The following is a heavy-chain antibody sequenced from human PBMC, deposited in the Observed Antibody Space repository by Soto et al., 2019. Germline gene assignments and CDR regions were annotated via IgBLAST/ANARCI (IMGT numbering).Heavy chain of an antibody. V-gene: IGHV3-74*01. CDR1: GFTFSNYW. CDR3: ARDGGTYFNWFDP. J-gene: IGHJ5*02. CDR2: INTDGSST. D-gene: IGHD1-26*01. Sequence: EVQLVESGGGLVQPGGSLRLSCAASGFTFSNYWMHWVRQAPGKGLVWVSRINTDGSSTSYADSVKGRFTISRDNAKNTLYLQMNSLRAEDTALYYCARDGGTYFNWFDPWGQGTPVTVSS.